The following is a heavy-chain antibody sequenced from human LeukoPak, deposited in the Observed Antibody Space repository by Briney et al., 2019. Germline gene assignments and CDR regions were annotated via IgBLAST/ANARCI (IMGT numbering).Heavy chain of an antibody. CDR2: ISYDGSNK. V-gene: IGHV3-30-3*01. CDR1: GFTFSSYT. J-gene: IGHJ4*02. D-gene: IGHD5-12*01. Sequence: PGGSLRLSCAASGFTFSSYTMHWVRQAPGKGLEWVALISYDGSNKYYVDSVKGRFTISRDNSKNTPYLQMNSLRVEDTAVYYCARSRGVSGYDFAYWGQGTLVTVSS. CDR3: ARSRGVSGYDFAY.